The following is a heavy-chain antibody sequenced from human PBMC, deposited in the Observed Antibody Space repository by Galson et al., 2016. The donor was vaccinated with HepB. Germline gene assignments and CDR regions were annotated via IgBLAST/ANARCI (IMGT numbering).Heavy chain of an antibody. CDR3: ARDRLSYGMDV. V-gene: IGHV3-7*01. Sequence: SLRLSCAASGFSFSGYWMSWVRQAPGKGLEWVANIKEDGSEKYYADSVKGRFTISRDNAKNSLSLQMHSLRAEDTAIDYCARDRLSYGMDVWGKGTTVIVSS. CDR1: GFSFSGYW. J-gene: IGHJ6*04. D-gene: IGHD6-19*01. CDR2: IKEDGSEK.